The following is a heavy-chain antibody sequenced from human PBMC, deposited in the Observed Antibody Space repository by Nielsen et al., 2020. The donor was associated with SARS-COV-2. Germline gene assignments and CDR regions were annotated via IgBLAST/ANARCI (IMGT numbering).Heavy chain of an antibody. J-gene: IGHJ6*02. Sequence: ASVKVSCKASGYSFTNYDINWVRQATGQGLEWMGWMNPKTGTAGYAQKFQGRLTMTRNTSISTAYMELSSLRSEDTAVYYCAGDYRRNYYYGMDVWGQGTTVTVSS. CDR1: GYSFTNYD. CDR2: MNPKTGTA. D-gene: IGHD4-11*01. CDR3: AGDYRRNYYYGMDV. V-gene: IGHV1-8*01.